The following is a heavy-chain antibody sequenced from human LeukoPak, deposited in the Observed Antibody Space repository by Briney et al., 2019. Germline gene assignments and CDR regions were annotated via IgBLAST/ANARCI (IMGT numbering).Heavy chain of an antibody. CDR2: INPSGGST. Sequence: ASVKVSCKASGYTFTSYYMHWVRQAPGQGLEWMGIINPSGGSTSYAQKFQGRVTMTRDTSTSTVYMELSRLRSDDTAVYYCARGGMTTVTTDRFGIDYWGQGTLVTVSS. CDR3: ARGGMTTVTTDRFGIDY. D-gene: IGHD4-17*01. CDR1: GYTFTSYY. J-gene: IGHJ4*02. V-gene: IGHV1-46*01.